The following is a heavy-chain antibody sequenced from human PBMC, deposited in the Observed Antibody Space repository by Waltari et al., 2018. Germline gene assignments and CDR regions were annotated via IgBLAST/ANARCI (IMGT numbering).Heavy chain of an antibody. CDR3: ATGLLLHGYSGYDSDY. Sequence: QVQLVQSGAEVKKPGASVKVSCKASGYTFTSYYMHWVRQAPGQGLEWMGIINPSGGSTSYAQKFQGRVTITADTSTDTAYMELSSLRSEDTAVYYCATGLLLHGYSGYDSDYWGQGTLVTVSS. V-gene: IGHV1-46*01. CDR1: GYTFTSYY. J-gene: IGHJ4*02. CDR2: INPSGGST. D-gene: IGHD5-12*01.